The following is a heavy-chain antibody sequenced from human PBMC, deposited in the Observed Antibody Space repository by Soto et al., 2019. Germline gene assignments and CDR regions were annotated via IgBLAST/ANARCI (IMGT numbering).Heavy chain of an antibody. D-gene: IGHD2-2*01. J-gene: IGHJ5*02. Sequence: SETLSLTCAVSGFSIDSGYYWGWIRQPPGKGLEWIGSFYRSGRTYYNPSLKSRVTISVDTSKNQFSLKLSSVTAADTAVYFCARGVGGHDVKPIGAWGQGTLVTVS. CDR1: GFSIDSGYY. CDR2: FYRSGRT. V-gene: IGHV4-38-2*01. CDR3: ARGVGGHDVKPIGA.